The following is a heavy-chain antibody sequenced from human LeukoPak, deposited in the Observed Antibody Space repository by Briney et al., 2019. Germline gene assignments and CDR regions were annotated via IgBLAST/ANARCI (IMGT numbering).Heavy chain of an antibody. CDR1: GFSVSRTY. CDR2: LYRDGNT. Sequence: PGGSLRLSCAASGFSVSRTYMHWFRQAPGKGLEWVSTLYRDGNTFYADSVRGRFTISRDNAKNSLYLQMNSLKAEDTAIYYCAREVGTPQAFDIWGQGTMVTVSS. D-gene: IGHD1-26*01. J-gene: IGHJ3*02. V-gene: IGHV3-66*01. CDR3: AREVGTPQAFDI.